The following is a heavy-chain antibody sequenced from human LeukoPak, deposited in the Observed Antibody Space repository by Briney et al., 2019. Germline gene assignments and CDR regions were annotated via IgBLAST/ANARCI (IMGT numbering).Heavy chain of an antibody. CDR2: IWYDGSNK. J-gene: IGHJ6*02. V-gene: IGHV3-33*01. D-gene: IGHD3-16*02. CDR3: ARDRPYDYVWGSYRSYGMDV. Sequence: PGGSLRLSCAASGFTFSSYGMHWVRQAPGKGLEWVAVIWYDGSNKYYADSVKGRFTISRDNSKNTLYLQMNSLRAEDTAVYYCARDRPYDYVWGSYRSYGMDVWGQGTTVTVSS. CDR1: GFTFSSYG.